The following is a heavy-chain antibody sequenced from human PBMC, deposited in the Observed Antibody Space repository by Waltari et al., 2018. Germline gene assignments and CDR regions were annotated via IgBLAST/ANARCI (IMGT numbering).Heavy chain of an antibody. CDR3: AKNAAYNLDY. CDR2: VFYNGVT. CDR1: ADSIRDANW. V-gene: IGHV4-4*02. Sequence: QVQLQESGPGLVRPSVTLSVTCPVSADSIRDANWWSWVRQPPGKGLERIGEVFYNGVTNYNPSLKRRVTISVDKSKRQVSLKVISVTSADTAGYYCAKNAAYNLDYWGQGTLVTVSS. J-gene: IGHJ4*02. D-gene: IGHD2-15*01.